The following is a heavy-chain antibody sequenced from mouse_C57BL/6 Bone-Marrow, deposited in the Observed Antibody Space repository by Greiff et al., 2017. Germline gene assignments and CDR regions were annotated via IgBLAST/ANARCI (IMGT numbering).Heavy chain of an antibody. CDR1: GYTFTSYW. CDR3: ARGSNWAWYFDV. J-gene: IGHJ1*03. Sequence: VKLQESGAELVKPGASVKMSCKASGYTFTSYWITWVKQRPGQGLEWIGDIYPGSGSTNYNEKFKSKATLTVDTSSSTAYMQLSSLTSEDSAVYYCARGSNWAWYFDVWGTGTTVTVSS. CDR2: IYPGSGST. V-gene: IGHV1-55*01. D-gene: IGHD4-1*01.